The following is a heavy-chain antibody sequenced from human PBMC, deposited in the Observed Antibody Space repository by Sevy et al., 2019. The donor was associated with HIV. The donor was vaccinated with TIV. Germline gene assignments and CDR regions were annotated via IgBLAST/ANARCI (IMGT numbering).Heavy chain of an antibody. CDR3: ARETGSSHFDY. Sequence: GGSLRLSCAASGFTFSKYWMSWVRQAPGKGLEWVANINQDGSEKYYVDSVKGRFTISRVNVKNSLYLQMNSLRAEDTAVYYCARETGSSHFDYWGQGTLVTVSS. D-gene: IGHD3-10*01. CDR2: INQDGSEK. J-gene: IGHJ4*02. CDR1: GFTFSKYW. V-gene: IGHV3-7*01.